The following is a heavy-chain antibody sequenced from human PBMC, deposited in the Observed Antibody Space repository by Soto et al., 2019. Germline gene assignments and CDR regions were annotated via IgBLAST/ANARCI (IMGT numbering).Heavy chain of an antibody. CDR2: IYYSGST. Sequence: SETLSLTCTVSGGSISSYYWSWIRQPPGKGLEWIGYIYYSGSTIYNPSLKSRVTISVDTSKNQFSLKLRSVTAADTDVYYCATTPFPDFLSRDGNYYWGQGTLVTVSS. V-gene: IGHV4-59*01. D-gene: IGHD3-3*01. CDR3: ATTPFPDFLSRDGNYY. J-gene: IGHJ4*02. CDR1: GGSISSYY.